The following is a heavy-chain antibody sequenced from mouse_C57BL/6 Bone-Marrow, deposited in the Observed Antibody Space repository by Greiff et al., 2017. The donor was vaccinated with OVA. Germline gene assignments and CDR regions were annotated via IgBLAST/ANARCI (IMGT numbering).Heavy chain of an antibody. CDR3: ARYYGSSYRYFDG. CDR1: GYTFTSYW. D-gene: IGHD1-1*01. CDR2: IYPSDSET. J-gene: IGHJ1*03. Sequence: VQLQQPGAELVRPGSSVKLSCKASGYTFTSYWMDWVKQRPGQGLEWIGNIYPSDSETHYNQKFKDKATLTVDKSSSTAYMQLSSLTSEDSAVYYCARYYGSSYRYFDGWGTGTTVTVSS. V-gene: IGHV1-61*01.